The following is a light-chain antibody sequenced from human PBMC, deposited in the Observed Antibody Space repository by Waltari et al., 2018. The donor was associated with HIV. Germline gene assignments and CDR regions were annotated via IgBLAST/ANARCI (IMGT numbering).Light chain of an antibody. V-gene: IGLV1-47*01. CDR2: RTN. CDR1: NSNIGSKD. J-gene: IGLJ1*01. Sequence: QSVLTQPPSASGTPGQRVTISCSGSNSNIGSKDVYWFQHLPGMAPKLLIYRTNQGRSGFPGRLPGSTSRTSTPLANRALRSAHEADFYWAPWDGALSNYVCGTSTTVTF. CDR3: APWDGALSNYV.